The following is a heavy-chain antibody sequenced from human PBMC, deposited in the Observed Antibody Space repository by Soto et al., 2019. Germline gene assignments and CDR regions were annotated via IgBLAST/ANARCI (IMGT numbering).Heavy chain of an antibody. CDR3: ARWVELWFGELGRYFDY. Sequence: QVQLQQWGAGLLKPSETLSLTCAVYGGSISGYYWSWIRQPPGKGLEWIGEINHSGSTNYNPSLKIRVTISVDTSKNQFSLKLSSVTAADTAVYYCARWVELWFGELGRYFDYWGQGTLVTVSS. J-gene: IGHJ4*02. V-gene: IGHV4-34*01. D-gene: IGHD3-10*01. CDR2: INHSGST. CDR1: GGSISGYY.